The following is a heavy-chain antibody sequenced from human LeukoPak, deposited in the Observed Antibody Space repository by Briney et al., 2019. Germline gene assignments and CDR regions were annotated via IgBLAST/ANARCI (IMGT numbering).Heavy chain of an antibody. CDR3: ARLLHPYYYDSSGYSWFDP. CDR2: IYYSGST. V-gene: IGHV4-59*01. D-gene: IGHD3-22*01. Sequence: SETLSLTCTVSGGSIISYYWSWIRQPPGKGLEWIGYIYYSGSTNYNPSLKSRVTISVDTSKNQFSLKLSSVTAADTAVYYCARLLHPYYYDSSGYSWFDPWGQGTLVTVSS. CDR1: GGSIISYY. J-gene: IGHJ5*02.